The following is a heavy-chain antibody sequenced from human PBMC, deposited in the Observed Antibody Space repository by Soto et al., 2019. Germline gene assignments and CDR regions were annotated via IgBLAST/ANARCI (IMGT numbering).Heavy chain of an antibody. V-gene: IGHV1-69*13. D-gene: IGHD3-22*01. CDR1: GGTFSSYA. J-gene: IGHJ3*02. CDR3: ARELRSYYNDGSGLGRYAFDI. CDR2: IIPIFGTA. Sequence: ASVKVSCKSSGGTFSSYAISWVRQAPGQGLEWMGGIIPIFGTANYAQKFQGRVTITADESTSTAYMELSSLRSEDTAVYYCARELRSYYNDGSGLGRYAFDIWG.